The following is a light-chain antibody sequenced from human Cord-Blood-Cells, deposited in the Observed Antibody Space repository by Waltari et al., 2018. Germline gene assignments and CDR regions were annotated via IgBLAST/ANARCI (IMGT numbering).Light chain of an antibody. CDR2: QDS. V-gene: IGLV3-1*01. Sequence: SYELTQPPSVSVSPGQTASITCSGDKLGDKYACWYQQKPGQSPVLVIYQDSKRPSGIPERFAGSNSGNTATLTIGGTQAMDEADDYCQAWDSSTVVFGGGTKLTVL. J-gene: IGLJ2*01. CDR3: QAWDSSTVV. CDR1: KLGDKY.